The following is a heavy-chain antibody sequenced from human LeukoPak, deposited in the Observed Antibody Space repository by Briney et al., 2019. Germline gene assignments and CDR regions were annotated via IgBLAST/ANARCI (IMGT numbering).Heavy chain of an antibody. CDR2: IYYSGST. Sequence: PSETLSLTCTVSGDSISSSSYYWGWIRQPPGKGLEWIGSIYYSGSTYYNPSLKSRVTISVDTSKNQFSLKLSSVTAADTAVYYCARERVGYSYGTPSYYYGMDVWGQGTTVTVSS. CDR1: GDSISSSSYY. CDR3: ARERVGYSYGTPSYYYGMDV. D-gene: IGHD5-18*01. V-gene: IGHV4-39*02. J-gene: IGHJ6*02.